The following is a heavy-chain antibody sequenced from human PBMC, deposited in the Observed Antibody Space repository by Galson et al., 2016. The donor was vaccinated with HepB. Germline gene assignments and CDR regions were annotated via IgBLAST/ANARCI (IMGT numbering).Heavy chain of an antibody. V-gene: IGHV1-69*06. J-gene: IGHJ5*02. D-gene: IGHD3-10*01. Sequence: SVNVSCKAYGGTFSNFAISWLRQAPVQGLVWVGGIIPIFGATNYAQKFQGRVTITADKSTTTVYIDLSSLKSEATAMYNCARGGGITMVQGVMPGWFDPWGQGTLVTVSS. CDR1: GGTFSNFA. CDR3: ARGGGITMVQGVMPGWFDP. CDR2: IIPIFGAT.